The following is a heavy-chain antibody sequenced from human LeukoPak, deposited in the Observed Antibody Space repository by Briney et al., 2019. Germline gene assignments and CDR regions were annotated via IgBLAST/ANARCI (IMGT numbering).Heavy chain of an antibody. CDR3: MSAHGY. Sequence: GGPLRLSCVVSGYSFSTNMITWVRQAPGKGLEWVATILPGGKESYRVESIKGRFTVTRDNAKNSLFLQMNSLRADDAAVYYCMSAHGYWGQGTLVTVSS. V-gene: IGHV3-7*01. CDR1: GYSFSTNM. CDR2: ILPGGKES. J-gene: IGHJ4*02.